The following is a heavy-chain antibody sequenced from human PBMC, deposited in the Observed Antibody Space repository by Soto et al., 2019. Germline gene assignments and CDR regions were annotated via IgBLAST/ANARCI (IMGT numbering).Heavy chain of an antibody. V-gene: IGHV3-33*01. CDR2: IWYDGSKK. Sequence: QVQVVESGGGVVQPWRSLRLSCAASGFTFSSFGMHWVRQAPGKGLEWVSLIWYDGSKKSYGDSVKGRFTISRDNSRNTVYLKVNRVRADDTAVYYCARDSSYYSLWSGYYPSRNGMDVWGQGTTVTVSS. J-gene: IGHJ6*02. CDR3: ARDSSYYSLWSGYYPSRNGMDV. CDR1: GFTFSSFG. D-gene: IGHD3-3*01.